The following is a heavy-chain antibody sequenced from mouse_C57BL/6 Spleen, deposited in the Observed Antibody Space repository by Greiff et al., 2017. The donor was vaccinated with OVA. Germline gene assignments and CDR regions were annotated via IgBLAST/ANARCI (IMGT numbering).Heavy chain of an antibody. CDR2: ISSGGDYI. V-gene: IGHV5S21*01. CDR3: AREGDDYYSWFAY. D-gene: IGHD2-3*01. Sequence: EVQVVESGEGLVKPGGSLKLSCAASGFTFSSYAMSWVRQTPEQRLEWVAYISSGGDYIYYADTVKGRFTLSRDNACNTLYLHMSSLKSEDTAVYYCAREGDDYYSWFAYWGQGTLVTVAA. J-gene: IGHJ3*01. CDR1: GFTFSSYA.